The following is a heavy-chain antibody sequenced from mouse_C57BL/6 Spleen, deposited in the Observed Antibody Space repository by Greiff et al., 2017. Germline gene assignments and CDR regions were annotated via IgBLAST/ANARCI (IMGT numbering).Heavy chain of an antibody. J-gene: IGHJ3*01. Sequence: QVQLQQPGAELVKPGASVKLSCKASGYTFTSYWMLWVKQRPGQGLEWIGMIHPNSGSTNYNEKFKSKATLTVDKSSSTAYMQLSSLTSEDSAVYYCARSYSNTAWFAYWGQGTLVTVSA. D-gene: IGHD2-5*01. V-gene: IGHV1-64*01. CDR1: GYTFTSYW. CDR2: IHPNSGST. CDR3: ARSYSNTAWFAY.